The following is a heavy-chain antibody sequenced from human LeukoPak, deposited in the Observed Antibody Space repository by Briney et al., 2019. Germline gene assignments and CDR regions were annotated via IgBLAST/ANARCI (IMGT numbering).Heavy chain of an antibody. CDR1: GGSISSGGYY. V-gene: IGHV4-31*03. Sequence: SETLSLTCTVSGGSISSGGYYWSWIRQHPGKGLEWIGYIYYSGSTYYNPSLKSRVTISVDTSKNQFSLKLSSVTAADTAVYYCVRYQLLYGADNWFDPWGQGTLVTVSS. J-gene: IGHJ5*02. D-gene: IGHD2-2*02. CDR3: VRYQLLYGADNWFDP. CDR2: IYYSGST.